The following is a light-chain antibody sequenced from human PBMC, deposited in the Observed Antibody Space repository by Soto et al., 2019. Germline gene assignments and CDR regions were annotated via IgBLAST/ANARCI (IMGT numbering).Light chain of an antibody. Sequence: DIQMTQSPSSLSASVGDRVTITCRASQRISSSYLSWHQQKPGKAPKLLIYATSNLQSGVPSRFSGSGSGTDFTLTISSLQPEDFATYHCQQSYSYPWTFGQGTKVEIK. V-gene: IGKV1-39*01. CDR2: ATS. CDR3: QQSYSYPWT. J-gene: IGKJ1*01. CDR1: QRISSSY.